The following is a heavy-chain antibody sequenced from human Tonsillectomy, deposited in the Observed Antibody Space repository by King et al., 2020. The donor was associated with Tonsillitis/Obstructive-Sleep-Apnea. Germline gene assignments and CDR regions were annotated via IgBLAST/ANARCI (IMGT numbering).Heavy chain of an antibody. CDR3: AHRRTDLEGYNWFDP. D-gene: IGHD1-14*01. CDR2: IYWDDDN. V-gene: IGHV2-5*02. J-gene: IGHJ5*02. Sequence: TLQESGPTLVKPTQTLTLTCTFSGFSLSTSGVGVGWIRQPPGQALEWLALIYWDDDNRYSPSLKSRLTITKDTSKNQVVLTMTNMDPVDTATYYCAHRRTDLEGYNWFDPWGQGTRVTGSS. CDR1: GFSLSTSGVG.